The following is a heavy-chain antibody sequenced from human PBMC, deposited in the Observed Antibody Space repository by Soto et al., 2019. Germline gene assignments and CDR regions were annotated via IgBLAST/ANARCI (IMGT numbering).Heavy chain of an antibody. D-gene: IGHD2-15*01. J-gene: IGHJ4*02. Sequence: PGGSLRLSCTASGFTFGDYAMSWFRQAPGKGLEWVGFIRSKAYGGTTEYAASVKGRFTISRDDSKSIAYLQMNSLKTEDTAVYYCTRDIVVVVAATHFDYWGQGTLVTVSS. CDR2: IRSKAYGGTT. CDR1: GFTFGDYA. V-gene: IGHV3-49*03. CDR3: TRDIVVVVAATHFDY.